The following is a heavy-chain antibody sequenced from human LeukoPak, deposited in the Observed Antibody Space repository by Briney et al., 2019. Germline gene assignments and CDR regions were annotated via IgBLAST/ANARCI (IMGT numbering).Heavy chain of an antibody. CDR2: INHSGST. V-gene: IGHV4-34*01. CDR3: ARDKGYSSSSMRFDP. J-gene: IGHJ5*02. Sequence: SETLSLTCAVYGGSFSGYYWSWIRQPPGKGLEWIGEINHSGSTNYNPSLKSRVTISVDTSKNQFSLKLSSVTAADTAVYYCARDKGYSSSSMRFDPWGQGTLVTVSS. CDR1: GGSFSGYY. D-gene: IGHD6-6*01.